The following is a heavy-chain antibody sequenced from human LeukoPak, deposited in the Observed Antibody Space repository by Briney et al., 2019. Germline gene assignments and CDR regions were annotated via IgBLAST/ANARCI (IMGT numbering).Heavy chain of an antibody. CDR1: GFTVSSNY. J-gene: IGHJ4*02. V-gene: IGHV3-66*01. CDR3: ASSWGKKTYDY. D-gene: IGHD1-26*01. CDR2: IYSGGST. Sequence: GGSLRLSCAASGFTVSSNYMSWVRQAPGKGLEWVSVIYSGGSTYYADSVKGRFTISRDNSKNTLYLQMNSLRAEDTAVYYCASSWGKKTYDYWGQGTLVTVSP.